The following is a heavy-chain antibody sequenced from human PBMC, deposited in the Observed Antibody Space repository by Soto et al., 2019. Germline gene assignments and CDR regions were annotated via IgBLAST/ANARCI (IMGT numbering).Heavy chain of an antibody. D-gene: IGHD4-17*01. J-gene: IGHJ4*02. CDR1: GYTFTGYY. Sequence: ASVKVSCKASGYTFTGYYMHWVRQAPGQGLEWMGWINPNSGGTNYAQKFQGWVTMTRDTSISTAYMELSSLRSEDTAVYYCARDREVTRTFDYWGQGTLVTVSS. CDR2: INPNSGGT. V-gene: IGHV1-2*04. CDR3: ARDREVTRTFDY.